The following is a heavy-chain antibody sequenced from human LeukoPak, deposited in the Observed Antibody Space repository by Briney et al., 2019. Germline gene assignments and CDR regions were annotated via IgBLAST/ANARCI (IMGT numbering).Heavy chain of an antibody. CDR3: ARGEWELVYYYYYYYMDV. CDR1: GFTFSSYS. CDR2: ISSSSSYI. D-gene: IGHD1-26*01. V-gene: IGHV3-21*01. Sequence: GGSLGLSCAASGFTFSSYSMNWVRQAPGKGLEWVSSISSSSSYIYYADSVKGRFTISRDNAKNSLYLQMNSLRAEDTAVYYCARGEWELVYYYYYYYMDVWGKGTTVTVSS. J-gene: IGHJ6*03.